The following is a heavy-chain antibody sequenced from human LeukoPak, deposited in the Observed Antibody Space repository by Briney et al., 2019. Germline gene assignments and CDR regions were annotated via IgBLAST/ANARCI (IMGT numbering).Heavy chain of an antibody. D-gene: IGHD4-17*01. V-gene: IGHV7-4-1*02. CDR3: AREKREYGDYGDYFDY. CDR1: GYTFTSYT. J-gene: IGHJ4*02. CDR2: INTNTGNP. Sequence: ASVKVSCKASGYTFTSYTMNWVRQAPGQGLEWMGWINTNTGNPTYAQGFTGRFVFSLDSSVSTTYLQIRSLKAEDTAVYYCAREKREYGDYGDYFDYWGQGTLVTVSS.